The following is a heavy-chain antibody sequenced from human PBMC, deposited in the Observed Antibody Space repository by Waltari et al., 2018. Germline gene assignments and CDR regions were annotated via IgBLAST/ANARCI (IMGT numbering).Heavy chain of an antibody. J-gene: IGHJ4*02. D-gene: IGHD6-25*01. CDR3: ATLPAGYSSGDY. CDR1: GYNFTDYY. V-gene: IGHV1-69-2*01. CDR2: VDPEDGEA. Sequence: EVQLVQSGAEVKKPGASVKISCKASGYNFTDYYLHWVRQAPGKGLEWMGRVDPEDGEADYAQKFQDRVTITRDTSTDTAYMELNSLRSEDTAVYYCATLPAGYSSGDYWGQGVLVTVSS.